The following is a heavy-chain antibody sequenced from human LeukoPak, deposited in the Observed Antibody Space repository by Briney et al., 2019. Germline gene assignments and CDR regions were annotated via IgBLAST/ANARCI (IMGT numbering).Heavy chain of an antibody. CDR1: GFTFSSYE. J-gene: IGHJ6*04. D-gene: IGHD3-10*02. Sequence: GGSLRLSCAASGFTFSSYEMNWVRQAPGKGLEWVSFISSSGSIIYYADSVKGRFTISRDNAKNSLYLQMNSLRAEDTAVYYCAELGITMIGGVWGKGTTVTISS. V-gene: IGHV3-48*03. CDR2: ISSSGSII. CDR3: AELGITMIGGV.